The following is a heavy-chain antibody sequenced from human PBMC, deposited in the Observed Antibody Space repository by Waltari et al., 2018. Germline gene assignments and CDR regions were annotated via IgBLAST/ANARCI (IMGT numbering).Heavy chain of an antibody. D-gene: IGHD1-26*01. CDR2: LRHIGGDT. CDR3: XNQDXTGVYTSISGXGGAFHV. V-gene: IGHV3-23*04. J-gene: IGHJ3*01. Sequence: EVQXVESGGGLVQPXGSLXXSCAASGFXISNYAMSWVRQVPGKGLEWVSALRHIGGDTHYADSVKGRFTISSDNSKDXLYXQMXXXRXEDTAVYXXXNQDXTGVYTSISGXGGAFHVXGQGTMVTVXS. CDR1: GFXISNYA.